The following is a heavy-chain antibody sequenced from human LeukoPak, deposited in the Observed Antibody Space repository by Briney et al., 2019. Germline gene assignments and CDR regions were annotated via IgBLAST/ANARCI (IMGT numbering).Heavy chain of an antibody. CDR3: ASEEQQLGSDWDYFDY. Sequence: GGSLRLSCAASGLTFSAYAMSWVRQVPGKGLEWVSSISGSGAYTYYAKSLKGRFTISRDNSKNTLYLQMNSLRADDTAVYYCASEEQQLGSDWDYFDYWGQGTLVTVSS. CDR1: GLTFSAYA. V-gene: IGHV3-23*01. CDR2: ISGSGAYT. J-gene: IGHJ4*02. D-gene: IGHD6-13*01.